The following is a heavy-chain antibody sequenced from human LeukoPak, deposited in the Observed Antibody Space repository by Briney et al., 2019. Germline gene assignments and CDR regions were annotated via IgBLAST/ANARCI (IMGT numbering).Heavy chain of an antibody. D-gene: IGHD6-19*01. Sequence: ASVKVSCKASGYTFTSYAMHWVRQAPGQRLEWMGWINAGNGNTKYSQKFQGRVTITRDTSASTAYMELSSLRSEDTAVYYCARGGQWLPRYYFDYWGQGTLVTVSS. CDR3: ARGGQWLPRYYFDY. J-gene: IGHJ4*02. CDR1: GYTFTSYA. V-gene: IGHV1-3*01. CDR2: INAGNGNT.